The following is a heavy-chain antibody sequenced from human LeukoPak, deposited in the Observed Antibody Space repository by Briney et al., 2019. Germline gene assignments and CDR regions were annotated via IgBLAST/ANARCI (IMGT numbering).Heavy chain of an antibody. CDR2: ISYSGST. J-gene: IGHJ6*03. V-gene: IGHV4-39*01. D-gene: IGHD3-9*01. CDR1: GGSISSSSYY. Sequence: SETLSLTCTVSGGSISSSSYYWGWIRQPPGKGLEWIGSISYSGSTYYNPSLKSRVTISVDTSKNQFSLKLSSVTAADTAVYYCARHDGLRYSRYYYYYMDVWGKGTTVTVSS. CDR3: ARHDGLRYSRYYYYYMDV.